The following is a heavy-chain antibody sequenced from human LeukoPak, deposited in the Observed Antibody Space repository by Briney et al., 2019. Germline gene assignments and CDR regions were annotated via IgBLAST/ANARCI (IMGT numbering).Heavy chain of an antibody. V-gene: IGHV1-2*06. CDR2: INPNSGGT. CDR1: GYTLTELS. D-gene: IGHD2-15*01. J-gene: IGHJ3*02. Sequence: AASVKVSCKVSGYTLTELSMHWVRQAPGQGLEWMGRINPNSGGTNYAQKFQGRVTMTRDTSISTAYMELIRLRSDDTAVYYCARDRVVDDAFDIWGQGTMVTVSS. CDR3: ARDRVVDDAFDI.